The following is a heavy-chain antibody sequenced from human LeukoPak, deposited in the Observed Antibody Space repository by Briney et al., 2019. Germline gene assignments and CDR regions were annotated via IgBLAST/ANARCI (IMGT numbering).Heavy chain of an antibody. D-gene: IGHD3-10*01. CDR1: GFTFSSYW. CDR3: ARETLWFGNYYFDY. V-gene: IGHV3-7*01. CDR2: IKQDGSEK. J-gene: IGHJ4*02. Sequence: PGGSLRLSCAASGFTFSSYWMSWVRQAPGKGLEWVANIKQDGSEKYFVDSVKGRFTISRDNAKNSLFLQMNSLRAEDTGVYYCARETLWFGNYYFDYWGQGTLVTVSS.